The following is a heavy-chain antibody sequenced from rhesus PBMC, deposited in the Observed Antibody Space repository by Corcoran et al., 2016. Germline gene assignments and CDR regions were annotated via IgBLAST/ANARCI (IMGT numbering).Heavy chain of an antibody. J-gene: IGHJ2*01. CDR1: GGSISSNY. D-gene: IGHD1-20*01. V-gene: IGHV4-173*01. CDR3: ARGIAGTTSLYIDL. Sequence: QLQLQESGPGLVKPSETLSLTCAVSGGSISSNYWSWIRQPPGKGLVWIGRISGSGGSTDYSPSLKSRVTISTDTSKNQFSLKLSSVTAADTAVYYCARGIAGTTSLYIDLWGPGTPITISS. CDR2: ISGSGGST.